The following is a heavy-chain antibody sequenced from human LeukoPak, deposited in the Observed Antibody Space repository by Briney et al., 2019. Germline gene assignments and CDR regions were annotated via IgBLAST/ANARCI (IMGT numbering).Heavy chain of an antibody. CDR3: ASLGYYDRSGSDDY. CDR1: GGSISSYY. CDR2: IYYSGST. Sequence: KPSETLSLTCTVSGGSISSYYWSWIRQPPGKGLEWIGYIYYSGSTNYNPSLKSRVTISVDTSKNQFSLKLSSVTAADTAVYYCASLGYYDRSGSDDYWGQGTLVTVSS. J-gene: IGHJ4*02. D-gene: IGHD3-22*01. V-gene: IGHV4-59*01.